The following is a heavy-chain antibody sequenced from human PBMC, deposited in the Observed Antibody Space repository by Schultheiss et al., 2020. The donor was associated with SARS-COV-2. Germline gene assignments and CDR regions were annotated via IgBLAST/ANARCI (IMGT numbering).Heavy chain of an antibody. J-gene: IGHJ4*02. Sequence: SETLSLTCTVSGGSISSGGYYWSWIRQHPGKGLELIGSIYYSGSTYYNPSLKSRVTVPVDTSKNQYSLKLSSVAAADTAGYYWARCGEYQLLSGFDYWGQGTLVTVSS. CDR1: GGSISSGGYY. CDR3: ARCGEYQLLSGFDY. D-gene: IGHD2-2*01. CDR2: IYYSGST. V-gene: IGHV4-39*01.